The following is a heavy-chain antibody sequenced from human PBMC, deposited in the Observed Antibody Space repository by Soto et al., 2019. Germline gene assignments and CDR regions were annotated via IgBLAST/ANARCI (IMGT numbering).Heavy chain of an antibody. Sequence: LRLSCAASGLIVSLNYVTWVRQAPGKGLEWVSVLYSGGNKYYSDSVKGRFTISRGISENTVYLQMNSLRVEDTAVYYCASYDGSGYYYGYWGQGTMDPVSS. CDR1: GLIVSLNY. D-gene: IGHD3-22*01. CDR3: ASYDGSGYYYGY. CDR2: LYSGGNK. J-gene: IGHJ4*02. V-gene: IGHV3-53*01.